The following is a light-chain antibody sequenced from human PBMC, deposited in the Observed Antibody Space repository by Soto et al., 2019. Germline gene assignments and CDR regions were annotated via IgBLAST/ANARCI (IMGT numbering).Light chain of an antibody. CDR3: SSYTSSSTLDV. V-gene: IGLV2-14*01. CDR1: SSDVGGYNY. CDR2: DVS. J-gene: IGLJ1*01. Sequence: QSVLTQPASVSGSPGQSITISCTGTSSDVGGYNYVSWYQRHPGKAPKLMIYDVSNRPSGVFNRFSGSKSGNTASLTISGLQAEDEADYYCSSYTSSSTLDVFGTGTKVTVL.